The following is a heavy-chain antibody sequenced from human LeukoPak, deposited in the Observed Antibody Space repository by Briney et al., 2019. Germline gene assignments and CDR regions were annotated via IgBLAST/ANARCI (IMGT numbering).Heavy chain of an antibody. D-gene: IGHD3-22*01. CDR2: IWYDGSNK. V-gene: IGHV3-33*06. J-gene: IGHJ4*02. CDR1: GFTLSSYG. Sequence: GGSLRLSCAASGFTLSSYGMHWVRQAPGKGLEWVAVIWYDGSNKYYADSVKGRFTISRDNSKNTLYLQMNSLRAEDTAVYYCAKDSWGLTSPYYYDSSGYWGQGTLVTVSS. CDR3: AKDSWGLTSPYYYDSSGY.